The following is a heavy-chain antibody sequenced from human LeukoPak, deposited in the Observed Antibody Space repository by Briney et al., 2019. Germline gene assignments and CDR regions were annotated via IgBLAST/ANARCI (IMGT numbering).Heavy chain of an antibody. J-gene: IGHJ4*01. CDR1: GFSLSTFA. V-gene: IGHV3-23*01. Sequence: GGSLRLSCVASGFSLSTFAISWVRQSPEKGLEWVSAIGASDGYTYHADSVKGRFTMSRDISRNTVYLQMNSLRVDDTAVYFCARAPVVSCRGAFCYPLDYWGHGILITVSS. D-gene: IGHD2-15*01. CDR3: ARAPVVSCRGAFCYPLDY. CDR2: IGASDGYT.